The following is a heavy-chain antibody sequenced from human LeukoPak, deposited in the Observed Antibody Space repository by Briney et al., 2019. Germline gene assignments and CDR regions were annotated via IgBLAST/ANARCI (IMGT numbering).Heavy chain of an antibody. CDR1: GGSISSYY. V-gene: IGHV4-59*01. Sequence: PSETLSLTCTVSGGSISSYYWSWIRQPPGKGPEWIGYIYYSGSTIYNPSLKSRVTISVDTSKNQFSLKLSSVTAADTAVYYCARGRNWSDPWGQGTLVTVSS. J-gene: IGHJ5*02. CDR2: IYYSGST. CDR3: ARGRNWSDP.